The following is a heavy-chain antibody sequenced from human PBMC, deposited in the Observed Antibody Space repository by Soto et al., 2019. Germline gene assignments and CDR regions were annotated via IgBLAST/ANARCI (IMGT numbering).Heavy chain of an antibody. V-gene: IGHV3-30*18. Sequence: GGSLRLSCAASGFTINSFAMHWVRQGPGRGLEWVAVISYDGSNEFYVDSVKGRFTISRDNSKNTVFLQMNSLRVEDTAVYYCAKEGVTYGSGSGWWFDSWGQGTLVTVSS. CDR1: GFTINSFA. D-gene: IGHD3-10*01. J-gene: IGHJ5*01. CDR2: ISYDGSNE. CDR3: AKEGVTYGSGSGWWFDS.